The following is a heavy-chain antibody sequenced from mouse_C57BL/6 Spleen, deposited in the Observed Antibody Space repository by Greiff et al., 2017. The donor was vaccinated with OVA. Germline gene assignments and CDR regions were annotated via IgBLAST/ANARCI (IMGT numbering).Heavy chain of an antibody. CDR3: ARSTAQVYFDY. D-gene: IGHD3-2*02. CDR1: GFTFSSYG. V-gene: IGHV5-6*02. Sequence: DVKLVESGGDLVKPGGSLKLSCAASGFTFSSYGMSWVRQTPDKRLEWVATISSGGSYTYYPDSVKGRFTISRDNAKNTLYLQMSSLKSEDTAMYYCARSTAQVYFDYWGQGTTLTVSS. CDR2: ISSGGSYT. J-gene: IGHJ2*01.